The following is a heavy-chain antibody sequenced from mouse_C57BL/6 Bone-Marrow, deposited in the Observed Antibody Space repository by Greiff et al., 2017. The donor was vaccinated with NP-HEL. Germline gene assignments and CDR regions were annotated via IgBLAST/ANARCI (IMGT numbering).Heavy chain of an antibody. D-gene: IGHD1-1*01. Sequence: DVKLQESVAELVRPGASVKLSCTASGFNIKNTYMHWVKQRPEQGLEWIGRIDPANGNTKYAPKFQGKATITADTSSNTAYLQLSSLTSEDTAIYYCARGYYGGSTWFAYWGQGTLVTVTA. J-gene: IGHJ3*01. CDR3: ARGYYGGSTWFAY. V-gene: IGHV14-3*01. CDR1: GFNIKNTY. CDR2: IDPANGNT.